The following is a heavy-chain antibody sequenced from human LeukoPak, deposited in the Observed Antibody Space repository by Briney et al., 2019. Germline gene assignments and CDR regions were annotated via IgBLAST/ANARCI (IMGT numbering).Heavy chain of an antibody. J-gene: IGHJ3*02. CDR1: DDSFSSHN. D-gene: IGHD4-17*01. CDR3: ARDLVTVTKGFDI. CDR2: ISYIGST. V-gene: IGHV4-59*11. Sequence: SETLSLTCAVSDDSFSSHNWTWIRQPPGKGLEWIGYISYIGSTNYNPSLKSRVTISIDTSRNQFSLRLSSVTAADTAVYYCARDLVTVTKGFDIWGQGTMVSVSS.